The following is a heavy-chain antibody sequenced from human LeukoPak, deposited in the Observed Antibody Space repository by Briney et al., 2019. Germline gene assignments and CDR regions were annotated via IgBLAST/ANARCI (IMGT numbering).Heavy chain of an antibody. Sequence: GASVKVSFTASGYTFTSYYMHWVRQAPAQGLEWMGIINLSGGSTSYAQKFQGRVTMTRDTSTSTVYMELSSLRSEDTAVYYCARGQVLRYFDWLTSGNWFDPWGQGTLVTVSS. D-gene: IGHD3-9*01. J-gene: IGHJ5*02. CDR2: INLSGGST. CDR1: GYTFTSYY. CDR3: ARGQVLRYFDWLTSGNWFDP. V-gene: IGHV1-46*01.